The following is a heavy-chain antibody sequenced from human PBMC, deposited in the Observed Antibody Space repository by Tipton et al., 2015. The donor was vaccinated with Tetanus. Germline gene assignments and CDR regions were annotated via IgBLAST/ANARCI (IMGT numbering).Heavy chain of an antibody. CDR2: ITGSSSYI. CDR3: ARVPGAGVGYCSGGNCHYFDY. Sequence: SLRLFCAASGFTFSSFGMTWVRQAPGKGLEWVSSITGSSSYIYYADSVKGRFTISRDNAKNSLYLQMNSLRAEDTAMYYCARVPGAGVGYCSGGNCHYFDYWGQGTLVTVSS. J-gene: IGHJ4*02. CDR1: GFTFSSFG. D-gene: IGHD2-15*01. V-gene: IGHV3-21*01.